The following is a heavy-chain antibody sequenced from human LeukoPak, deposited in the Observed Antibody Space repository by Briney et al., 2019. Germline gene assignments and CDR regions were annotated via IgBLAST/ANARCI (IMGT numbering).Heavy chain of an antibody. CDR2: IYYSGST. D-gene: IGHD5-18*01. CDR3: ATSYTATDAFDI. Sequence: SQTLSLTCTVSGGSISSGGHYWSWIRQHPGKGLEWIGYIYYSGSTYYNPSLKSRVTISVDTSKNQFSLKLSSVTAADTAVYYCATSYTATDAFDIWGQGTMVTVSS. V-gene: IGHV4-31*03. CDR1: GGSISSGGHY. J-gene: IGHJ3*02.